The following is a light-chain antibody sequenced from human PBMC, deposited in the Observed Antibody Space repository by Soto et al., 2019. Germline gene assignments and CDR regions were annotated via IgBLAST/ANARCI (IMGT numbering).Light chain of an antibody. CDR1: QSVYSSY. V-gene: IGKV3-20*01. J-gene: IGKJ1*01. Sequence: LKQSARPVSKYSRDRATLSCRASQSVYSSYLAWYQQRPGQAPRLLFYDASTRAPGIPDRFSGSGSGTDFSLTISRLEPEDFAVYYCHQYGSSPWTFGQGTKVDI. CDR2: DAS. CDR3: HQYGSSPWT.